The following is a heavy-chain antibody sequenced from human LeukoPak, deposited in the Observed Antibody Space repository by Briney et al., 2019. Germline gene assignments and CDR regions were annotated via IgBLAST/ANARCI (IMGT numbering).Heavy chain of an antibody. CDR3: ARGLAAAGTSYFDY. CDR1: GGTFSSYA. Sequence: GASVKVSCKASGGTFSSYAISWVRQAPGQGLEWMGGIIPIFGTANYAQKFQGRVTITADESTSTAYMELSSLRSEDTAVYYCARGLAAAGTSYFDYRGQGTLVTVSS. J-gene: IGHJ4*02. V-gene: IGHV1-69*13. CDR2: IIPIFGTA. D-gene: IGHD6-13*01.